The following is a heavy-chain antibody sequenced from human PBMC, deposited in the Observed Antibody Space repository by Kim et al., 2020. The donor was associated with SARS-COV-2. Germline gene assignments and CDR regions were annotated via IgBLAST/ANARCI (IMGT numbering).Heavy chain of an antibody. Sequence: GGSLRLSCVASGFAFSSYGMHWVRQTPDKGLEWVAVIWYDERKRHYADSVKGRFTISRDNSKNTLYLHMSSLRAEDTAVYYCAREGAYCGGDCYNYFDYWGQGTLVTVSS. D-gene: IGHD2-21*02. J-gene: IGHJ4*02. CDR2: IWYDERKR. CDR3: AREGAYCGGDCYNYFDY. CDR1: GFAFSSYG. V-gene: IGHV3-33*01.